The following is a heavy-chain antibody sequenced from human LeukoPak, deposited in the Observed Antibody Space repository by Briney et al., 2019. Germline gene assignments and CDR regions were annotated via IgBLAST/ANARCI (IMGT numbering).Heavy chain of an antibody. CDR1: GYTFTNYA. V-gene: IGHV7-4-1*02. D-gene: IGHD2-2*01. CDR2: INTNTGNP. Sequence: ASVKVSCQASGYTFTNYAMNWVRQAPGQGLEWMGWINTNTGNPTYAQGFTGRFVFSLDTLVRTPYLQISRLKPEDTAVYYCARVPFVVGGTTGNWFDPWGQGTLVTVSS. J-gene: IGHJ5*02. CDR3: ARVPFVVGGTTGNWFDP.